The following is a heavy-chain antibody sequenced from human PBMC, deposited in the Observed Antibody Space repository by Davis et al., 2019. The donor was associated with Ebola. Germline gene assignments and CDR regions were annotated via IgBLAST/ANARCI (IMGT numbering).Heavy chain of an antibody. CDR2: IYYSGST. Sequence: SETLSLTCTVSGGSIISGSHYWGWIRQPPGKGLEWIGYIYYSGSTNYNPSLKSRVTISVDTSKNQFSLKLSSVTAADTAVYFCARGNTIAAAGTGYYFDYWGQGTLVTVSS. CDR1: GGSIISGSHY. D-gene: IGHD6-13*01. V-gene: IGHV4-61*05. J-gene: IGHJ4*02. CDR3: ARGNTIAAAGTGYYFDY.